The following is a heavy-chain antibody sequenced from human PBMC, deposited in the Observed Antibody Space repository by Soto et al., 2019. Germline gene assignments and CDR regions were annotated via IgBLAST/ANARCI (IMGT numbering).Heavy chain of an antibody. V-gene: IGHV3-15*01. CDR1: GFTFSNAW. D-gene: IGHD6-6*01. CDR2: IKTKADGGAT. Sequence: GGSLRLSCAASGFTFSNAWLSWVRQAPGKGLEWVGRIKTKADGGATDYAAPVKGRFTISRDDSKNTLFLQVNSLKTEDTGMYYCSTDAPYSSSSIYYYGMDVWGQGTTVTVSS. CDR3: STDAPYSSSSIYYYGMDV. J-gene: IGHJ6*02.